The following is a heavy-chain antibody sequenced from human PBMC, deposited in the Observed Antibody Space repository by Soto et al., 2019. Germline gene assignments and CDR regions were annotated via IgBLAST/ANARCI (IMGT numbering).Heavy chain of an antibody. CDR3: TTGRPLRYFDWLLPRGAFDI. D-gene: IGHD3-9*01. J-gene: IGHJ3*02. Sequence: GGSLRLSCAASGFTFSNDWMSWVRQAPGKGLEWVGRIKSKTDGGTTDYAAPVKGRFTISRDDSKNTLYLQMNSLKTEDTAVYYCTTGRPLRYFDWLLPRGAFDIWGQGTMVTVSS. CDR2: IKSKTDGGTT. CDR1: GFTFSNDW. V-gene: IGHV3-15*01.